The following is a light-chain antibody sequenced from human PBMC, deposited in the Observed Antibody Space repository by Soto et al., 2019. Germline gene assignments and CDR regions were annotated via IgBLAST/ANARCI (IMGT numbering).Light chain of an antibody. CDR3: QSYDSSLSGHVV. CDR2: GNS. Sequence: QAVVTQPPSVSGAPGQRVTISCTGSSSNSGAGYDVHWYQQLPGTAPKLLIYGNSNRPSGVPDRFSGSKSGTSASLAITGLQAEDEADYYCQSYDSSLSGHVVFGGGTQLTVL. J-gene: IGLJ2*01. V-gene: IGLV1-40*01. CDR1: SSNSGAGYD.